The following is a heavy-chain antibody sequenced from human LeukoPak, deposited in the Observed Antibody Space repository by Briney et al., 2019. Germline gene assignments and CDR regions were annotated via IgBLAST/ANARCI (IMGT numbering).Heavy chain of an antibody. CDR3: ARVTMVQVFDY. V-gene: IGHV4-30-4*01. CDR1: GGSISSGDYY. Sequence: SETLSLTCTVSGGSISSGDYYWSWIRQPPGKGLEWIGYIYYSGSTYYNPSLESRVTISVDTSKNQFSLKLSSVTAADTAVYYCARVTMVQVFDYWGQGTLVTVSS. J-gene: IGHJ4*02. D-gene: IGHD3-10*01. CDR2: IYYSGST.